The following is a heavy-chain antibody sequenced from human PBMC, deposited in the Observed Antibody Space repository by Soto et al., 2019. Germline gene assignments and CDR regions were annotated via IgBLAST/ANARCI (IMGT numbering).Heavy chain of an antibody. CDR1: GFTFSSYW. CDR2: INSDGSST. CDR3: GRGERDYYGSGSYPHDY. D-gene: IGHD3-10*01. Sequence: EVQLVESGGGLVQPGGSLRLSCAASGFTFSSYWMHWVRQAPGKGLVWVSRINSDGSSTSYADSVKGRFTISRDNAKNTLYLQMNSLRAEDTAVYYCGRGERDYYGSGSYPHDYWGQGTLVTVSS. J-gene: IGHJ4*02. V-gene: IGHV3-74*01.